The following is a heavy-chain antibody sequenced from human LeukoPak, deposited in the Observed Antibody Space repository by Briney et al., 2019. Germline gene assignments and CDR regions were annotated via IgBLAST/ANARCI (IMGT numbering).Heavy chain of an antibody. J-gene: IGHJ4*02. CDR1: GGSISNGGYY. CDR2: IYDSGTT. D-gene: IGHD1-14*01. CDR3: ARGEDRRGFDY. V-gene: IGHV4-31*03. Sequence: SETLSLTCTVSGGSISNGGYYWSWIRQHPGKGLEWIGYIYDSGTTYYNPALQSRVTISVDLSDNHFSLKMRSMTAADTAVYFCARGEDRRGFDYWGQGTLVTVSS.